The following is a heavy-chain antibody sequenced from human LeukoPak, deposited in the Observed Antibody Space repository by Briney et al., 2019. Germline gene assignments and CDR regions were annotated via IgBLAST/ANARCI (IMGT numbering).Heavy chain of an antibody. CDR3: ARLPGALHRHFDY. CDR2: IYYSGST. Sequence: SETLSLTCTVSGGSISSSYWSWIRQPPGKGLEWIGYIYYSGSTNYNPSLKSRVTISVDTSKTQFSLKLSSVPAADTAVYYCARLPGALHRHFDYWGQGTLVTVSS. CDR1: GGSISSSY. V-gene: IGHV4-59*08. D-gene: IGHD3-10*01. J-gene: IGHJ4*02.